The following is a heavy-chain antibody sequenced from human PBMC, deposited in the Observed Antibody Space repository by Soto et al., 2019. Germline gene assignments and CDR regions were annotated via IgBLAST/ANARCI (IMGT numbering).Heavy chain of an antibody. CDR2: IIPIFGTA. CDR1: GGTFSSYA. V-gene: IGHV1-69*13. J-gene: IGHJ5*02. CDR3: ARSWSGYYTATGCWFDP. D-gene: IGHD3-3*01. Sequence: GASVKVSCKASGGTFSSYAISWVRQAPGQGLEWMGGIIPIFGTANYAQKFQGRVTITADESTSTAYMELSSLRSEDTAVYYCARSWSGYYTATGCWFDPWGQGTLVTVPS.